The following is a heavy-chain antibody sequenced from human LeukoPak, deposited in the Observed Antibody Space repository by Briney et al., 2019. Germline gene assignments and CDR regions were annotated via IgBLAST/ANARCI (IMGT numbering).Heavy chain of an antibody. CDR3: ARDKIVGATYFDY. D-gene: IGHD1-26*01. CDR2: ISSSSRYI. J-gene: IGHJ4*02. CDR1: GFTFSYYS. Sequence: PGGSLRLSCVASGFTFSYYSMNWVRQAPGKGLEWASSISSSSRYIYYADSVKGRFTISRDNAKNSLYLQMNSLRAEDTAVYYCARDKIVGATYFDYWGQGTLVTVSS. V-gene: IGHV3-21*01.